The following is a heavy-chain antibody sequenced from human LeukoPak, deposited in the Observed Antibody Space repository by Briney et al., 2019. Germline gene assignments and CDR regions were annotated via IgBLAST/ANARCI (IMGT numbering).Heavy chain of an antibody. J-gene: IGHJ4*02. CDR3: VSSRPSDEGFDY. Sequence: GGSLRLSCVASGFTFSIYDMHWARQAAGKGLEWVSGIGTAGDTYYPGSVKGRFTISRDNAKNSVYLQMNSLRAGDTAVYYCVSSRPSDEGFDYWGQGTLVTVSS. CDR2: IGTAGDT. D-gene: IGHD2-21*02. CDR1: GFTFSIYD. V-gene: IGHV3-13*01.